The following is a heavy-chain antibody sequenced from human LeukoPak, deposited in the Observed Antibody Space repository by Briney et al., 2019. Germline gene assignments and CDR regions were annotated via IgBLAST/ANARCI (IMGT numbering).Heavy chain of an antibody. V-gene: IGHV4-30-4*01. J-gene: IGHJ3*02. Sequence: TSETLSLTCTVSGASIRSGDYYWSWIRQPPGKGLEWIGYIYDSGSTYYNPSLKSRITISVDTSENRFSLKLSSVTATDTAVFYCARDCSGGSCYGAFDIWGQGTMVTVSS. CDR1: GASIRSGDYY. CDR3: ARDCSGGSCYGAFDI. D-gene: IGHD2-15*01. CDR2: IYDSGST.